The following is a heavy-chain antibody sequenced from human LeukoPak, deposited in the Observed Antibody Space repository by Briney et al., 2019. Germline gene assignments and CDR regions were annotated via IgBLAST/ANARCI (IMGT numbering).Heavy chain of an antibody. J-gene: IGHJ3*02. CDR2: IRYDGSNK. V-gene: IGHV3-30*02. CDR1: GFTFSSYG. Sequence: GGSLRLSCAASGFTFSSYGMHWVRQAPGKGLEWVAFIRYDGSNKYYADSVKGRFTISRDNSKNTLYLQMNSLRAEDTAVYYCARPYYYDSSGHTDAFDIWGQGTMVTVSS. CDR3: ARPYYYDSSGHTDAFDI. D-gene: IGHD3-22*01.